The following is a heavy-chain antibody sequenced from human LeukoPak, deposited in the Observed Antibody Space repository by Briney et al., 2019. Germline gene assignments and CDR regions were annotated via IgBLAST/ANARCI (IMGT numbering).Heavy chain of an antibody. V-gene: IGHV3-9*01. CDR2: ISWNSGSI. Sequence: GGSLRLSCAASGFTFDDYAMHWVRQAPGKGLEWVSGISWNSGSIAYADSVKGRFTISRDNAKNSLFLQMNSLRAEDTAVYYCARSRVGATRVFDHWGQGTLVTVSS. J-gene: IGHJ4*02. CDR1: GFTFDDYA. CDR3: ARSRVGATRVFDH. D-gene: IGHD1-26*01.